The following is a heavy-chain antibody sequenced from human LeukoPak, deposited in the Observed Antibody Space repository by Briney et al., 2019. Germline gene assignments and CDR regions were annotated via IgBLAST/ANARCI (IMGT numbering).Heavy chain of an antibody. CDR2: IYHSGST. Sequence: SETLSLTCAVSGGSISSGGYSWSWIRQPPGKGLEWIGYIYHSGSTYYNPSLKSPVTISVDRSKNQFSLKLSSVTAADPAVYYGARDGLGYCSSTSCYTLGYYYMDVGGKGTTVTVSS. CDR3: ARDGLGYCSSTSCYTLGYYYMDV. D-gene: IGHD2-2*02. CDR1: GGSISSGGYS. J-gene: IGHJ6*03. V-gene: IGHV4-30-2*01.